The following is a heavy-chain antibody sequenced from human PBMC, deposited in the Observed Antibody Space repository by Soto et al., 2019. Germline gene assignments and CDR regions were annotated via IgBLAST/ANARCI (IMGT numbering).Heavy chain of an antibody. D-gene: IGHD1-26*01. CDR2: IWYDGSNK. V-gene: IGHV3-33*01. CDR1: GFTFSSYG. CDR3: ARYSGSYLFDY. J-gene: IGHJ4*02. Sequence: QVQLVESGGGVVQPGRSLRLSCAASGFTFSSYGMHWVRQAPGKGLEWVAVIWYDGSNKYYADSVKGRFTISRDNSKNTLYPQMNSLRAEDTAVYYCARYSGSYLFDYWGQGTLVTVSS.